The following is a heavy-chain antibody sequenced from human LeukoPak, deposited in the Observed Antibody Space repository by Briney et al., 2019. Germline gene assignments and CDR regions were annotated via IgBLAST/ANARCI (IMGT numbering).Heavy chain of an antibody. CDR2: IYSGGST. V-gene: IGHV3-53*01. Sequence: GGSLRLSCAASGFTVSSNYTSWVRQAPGKGLEWVSVIYSGGSTYYADSVKGRFTISRDNSKNTLYLQMNSLRAEDTAVYYCARDSGELQLDYWGQGTLVTVSS. CDR3: ARDSGELQLDY. D-gene: IGHD1-26*01. CDR1: GFTVSSNY. J-gene: IGHJ4*02.